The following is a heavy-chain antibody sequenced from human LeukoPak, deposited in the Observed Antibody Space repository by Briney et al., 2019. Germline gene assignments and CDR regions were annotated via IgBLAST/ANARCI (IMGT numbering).Heavy chain of an antibody. D-gene: IGHD5-18*01. Sequence: SGTLSLTCAVSGGSISSSNWWSWVRQPPGKGLEWIGEIYHSGSTNYNPSLKSRVTISVDTSKNQFSLKLSSVTAADTAVYYCAGSGYSSLFDPWGQGTLVTVSS. J-gene: IGHJ5*02. CDR3: AGSGYSSLFDP. CDR2: IYHSGST. V-gene: IGHV4-4*02. CDR1: GGSISSSNW.